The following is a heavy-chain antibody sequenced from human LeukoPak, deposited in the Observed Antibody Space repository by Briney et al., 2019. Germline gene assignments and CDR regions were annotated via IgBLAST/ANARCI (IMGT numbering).Heavy chain of an antibody. CDR3: AILRANWGSDY. V-gene: IGHV4-39*01. CDR1: GGSISSSSYY. D-gene: IGHD7-27*01. CDR2: IYSSGST. Sequence: SETLSLTCTVSGGSISSSSYYWGWLRQPPGTGLEWIGSIYSSGSTYYNQSLKSRVSISVDTSKNQFSLKLSSVTAADTAVYYCAILRANWGSDYWGQGTLVTVSS. J-gene: IGHJ4*02.